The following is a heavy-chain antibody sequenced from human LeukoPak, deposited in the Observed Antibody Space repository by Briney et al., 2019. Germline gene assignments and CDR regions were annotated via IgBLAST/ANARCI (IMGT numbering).Heavy chain of an antibody. V-gene: IGHV4-4*09. J-gene: IGHJ6*03. D-gene: IGHD1-26*01. Sequence: SETLSLTCTVSGGSISSYYWSWIRQPPGKGLEWIGYIYTSGSTNYNPSLKSRVTISVDTSKNQFSLKLSSVTAADTAVYYRARREPLGYYYMDVWGKGTTVTVSS. CDR2: IYTSGST. CDR3: ARREPLGYYYMDV. CDR1: GGSISSYY.